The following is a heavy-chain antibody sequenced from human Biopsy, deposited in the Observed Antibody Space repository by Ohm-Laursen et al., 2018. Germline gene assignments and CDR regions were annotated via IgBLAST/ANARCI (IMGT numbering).Heavy chain of an antibody. D-gene: IGHD2-15*01. Sequence: ASVKISCKASGYTFAGYYLHWVRQAPGHGLEWMGWINPNSGNANYAQSFQGRLTVTRDTSITTAYMELTSLTSDDTAIYYCARVPAYPSIDGYYGLDLWGQGTTVIVSS. CDR1: GYTFAGYY. J-gene: IGHJ6*02. V-gene: IGHV1-2*02. CDR2: INPNSGNA. CDR3: ARVPAYPSIDGYYGLDL.